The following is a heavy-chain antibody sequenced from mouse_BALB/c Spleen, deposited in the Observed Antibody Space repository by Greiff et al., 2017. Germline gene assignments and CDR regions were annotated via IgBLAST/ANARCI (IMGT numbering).Heavy chain of an antibody. CDR2: ILPGSGST. CDR1: GYTFSSYW. J-gene: IGHJ2*01. Sequence: VQLQQSGAELMKPGASVKISCKATGYTFSSYWIEWVKQRPGHGLEWIGEILPGSGSTNYNEKFKGKATFTADTSSNTAYMQLSSLTSEDSAVYYCARAGYYYEGLGYWGQGTTLTVSS. D-gene: IGHD1-1*01. CDR3: ARAGYYYEGLGY. V-gene: IGHV1-9*01.